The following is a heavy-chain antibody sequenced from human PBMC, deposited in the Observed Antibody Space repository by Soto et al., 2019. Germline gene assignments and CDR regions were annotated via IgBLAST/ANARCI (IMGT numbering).Heavy chain of an antibody. CDR1: GGTFSSYA. CDR2: IIPIFGTA. CDR3: ARGPVYDFWSGYPIDY. J-gene: IGHJ4*02. Sequence: QVQLVQSAAEVTKPGSSVTVSCKASGGTFSSYAISWVRQAPGQGLVWMGGIIPIFGTANYAQKFQGRVTITADESTSTAYMELGSLRSEDTAVYYCARGPVYDFWSGYPIDYWGQGALVTVSA. V-gene: IGHV1-69*01. D-gene: IGHD3-3*01.